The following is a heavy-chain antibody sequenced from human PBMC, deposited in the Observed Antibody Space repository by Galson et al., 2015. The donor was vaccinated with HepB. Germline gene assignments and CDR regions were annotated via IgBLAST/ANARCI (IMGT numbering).Heavy chain of an antibody. J-gene: IGHJ4*02. CDR1: GFTFSSYA. CDR3: AKDGIMVSNNPYQLHF. V-gene: IGHV3-23*01. Sequence: SLRLSCAASGFTFSSYAMTWVRQAPGKGLEWISSITSNGGRTFYTNSVKGRFTISRDNSRTTVVLQLSSLRPEDTAVYYCAKDGIMVSNNPYQLHFWGQGTLVSVSS. D-gene: IGHD2-8*01. CDR2: ITSNGGRT.